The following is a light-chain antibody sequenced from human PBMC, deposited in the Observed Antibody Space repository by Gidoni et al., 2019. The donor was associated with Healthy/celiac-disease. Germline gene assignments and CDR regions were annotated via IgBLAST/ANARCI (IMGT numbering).Light chain of an antibody. CDR3: QSYDSSLSGWV. CDR1: SSNIGAGYD. Sequence: QSVLTQPPAVSGAPGQRVTISCTGSSSNIGAGYDVHWYHQLPGTAPKLLIYGNSTRPSGVPDRFSGSKSGTSASLAITGLQAEDEADYYCQSYDSSLSGWVFGGGTKLTVL. V-gene: IGLV1-40*01. CDR2: GNS. J-gene: IGLJ3*02.